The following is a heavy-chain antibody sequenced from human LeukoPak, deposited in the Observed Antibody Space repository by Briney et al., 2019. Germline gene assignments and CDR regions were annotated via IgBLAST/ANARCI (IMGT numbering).Heavy chain of an antibody. Sequence: PGGSLRLSCAASGFTFSSYAMSWVRQAPGKGLEWVSVINYSGVSTNYADSVKGRLIISRDHSKNTVYLQMNSLRVEDTAVYYCAKDQNWEGGYWGQGTLVTVSS. CDR2: INYSGVST. V-gene: IGHV3-23*01. CDR1: GFTFSSYA. D-gene: IGHD7-27*01. CDR3: AKDQNWEGGY. J-gene: IGHJ4*02.